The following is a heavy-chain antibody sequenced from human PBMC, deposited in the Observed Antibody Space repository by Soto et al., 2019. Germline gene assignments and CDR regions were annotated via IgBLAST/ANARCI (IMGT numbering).Heavy chain of an antibody. Sequence: QVRLQESGPGLVKPSETLSLTCTVSGGSVNRAHHFWSWLRLPPGKGLEWIGYVYYSATTNYSPSLRSRVTISADTSKNQFSLMLKSVTAADTALYFCARGEWGSGHYGMDVWGRGTSVTVSS. CDR1: GGSVNRAHHF. CDR3: ARGEWGSGHYGMDV. J-gene: IGHJ6*02. V-gene: IGHV4-61*01. D-gene: IGHD2-15*01. CDR2: VYYSATT.